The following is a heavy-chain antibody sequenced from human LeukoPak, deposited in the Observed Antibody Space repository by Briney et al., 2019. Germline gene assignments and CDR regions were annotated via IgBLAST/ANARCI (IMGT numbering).Heavy chain of an antibody. CDR1: GGSFSGYY. Sequence: PSETLSLTCAVYGGSFSGYYWSWIRQPPGKGLEWIGEINHSGSTNYNPSLKSRVTISVDTSKNQFSLKLSSVTAADTAVYYCARVTTVARGDYWGQGTLVTVSS. V-gene: IGHV4-34*01. CDR2: INHSGST. D-gene: IGHD4-23*01. J-gene: IGHJ4*02. CDR3: ARVTTVARGDY.